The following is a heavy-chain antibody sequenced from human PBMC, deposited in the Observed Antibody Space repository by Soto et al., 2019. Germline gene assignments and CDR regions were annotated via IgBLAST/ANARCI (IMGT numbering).Heavy chain of an antibody. J-gene: IGHJ4*02. V-gene: IGHV4-31*01. CDR2: IYYSGST. CDR1: GGSISSGGYY. Sequence: QVQLQESGPGLVKPSQTLSLTCTVSGGSISSGGYYWSWIRQHPGKGLEWIGYIYYSGSTYYNPSLKRLVTISVATSKNQFSLKLSSVTAADTAVYYCARSDIVATTGLDYWGQGTLVTVSS. D-gene: IGHD5-12*01. CDR3: ARSDIVATTGLDY.